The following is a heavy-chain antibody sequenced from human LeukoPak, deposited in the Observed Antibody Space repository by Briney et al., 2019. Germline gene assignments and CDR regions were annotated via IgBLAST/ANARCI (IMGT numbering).Heavy chain of an antibody. Sequence: TSETLSLTCTVSGGSISSYYWSWIRQPPGKGLEWIGYIYYSGSTNYNPSLKSRVTISVDTSKNQFSLKLSSVTAADTAVYYCARDYYSRFDPWGQGTLVTVSS. J-gene: IGHJ5*02. CDR3: ARDYYSRFDP. CDR2: IYYSGST. D-gene: IGHD4-11*01. V-gene: IGHV4-59*01. CDR1: GGSISSYY.